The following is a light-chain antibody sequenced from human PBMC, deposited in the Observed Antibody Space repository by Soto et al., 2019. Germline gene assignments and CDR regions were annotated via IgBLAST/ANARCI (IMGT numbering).Light chain of an antibody. CDR3: SSYTSSSTHX. V-gene: IGLV2-14*01. Sequence: QSVLTQPASVSGSPGQSITISCTGTSSDVGGYNYVSWYQQHPGKAPKLMIYEVSNRPSGVSNRFSGSKSGNTASLTISGLQAEDEADYYCSSYTSSSTHXXGTGTKLTVL. CDR2: EVS. J-gene: IGLJ1*01. CDR1: SSDVGGYNY.